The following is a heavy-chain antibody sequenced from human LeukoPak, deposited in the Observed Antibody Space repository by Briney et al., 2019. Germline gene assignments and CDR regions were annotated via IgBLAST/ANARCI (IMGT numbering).Heavy chain of an antibody. V-gene: IGHV3-30*18. D-gene: IGHD3-22*01. Sequence: GGSLRLSCAASGFTFSSYGMHWVRQAPGKGLEWVAVISYDGSNKYYADSVKGRFTISRDNSKNTLYLQMNSLRAEDTAVYYCAKDEYYDSSGYWVPGYFDYWGQGTLVTVSS. CDR3: AKDEYYDSSGYWVPGYFDY. CDR2: ISYDGSNK. J-gene: IGHJ4*02. CDR1: GFTFSSYG.